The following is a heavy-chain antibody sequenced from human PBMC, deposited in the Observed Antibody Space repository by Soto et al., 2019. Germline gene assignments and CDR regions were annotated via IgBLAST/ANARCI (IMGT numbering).Heavy chain of an antibody. CDR1: GGTFNTYA. J-gene: IGHJ4*02. D-gene: IGHD3-10*01. CDR3: AREVQVRTPAFVY. CDR2: ISPMIGAA. Sequence: QVQLVQSGAEMKKPGSSVKVSCQSSGGTFNTYAMNWVRQAPGQGPEWMGDISPMIGAANYAPKFQGRVTSTADESTGTSCMQLSSLTSDDAALYFCAREVQVRTPAFVYWGQGTRVTVSS. V-gene: IGHV1-69*19.